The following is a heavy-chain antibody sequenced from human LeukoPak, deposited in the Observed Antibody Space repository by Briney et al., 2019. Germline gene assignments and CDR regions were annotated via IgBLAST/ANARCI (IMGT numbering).Heavy chain of an antibody. J-gene: IGHJ4*02. CDR1: GFSFNTYT. V-gene: IGHV3-7*01. CDR3: FAPFDY. Sequence: GGSLRLSCAASGFSFNTYTMNWVRQAPGKGLEWVANIHQDGGEKYYVDSVKGRFTISRDNTKNSMFLQMNSLRAEDTAVYYCFAPFDYWGQGTLVTVSS. CDR2: IHQDGGEK.